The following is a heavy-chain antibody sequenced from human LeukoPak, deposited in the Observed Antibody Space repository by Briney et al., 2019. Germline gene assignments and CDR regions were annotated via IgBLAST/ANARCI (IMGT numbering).Heavy chain of an antibody. CDR3: AKGGYNMDV. V-gene: IGHV3-23*01. CDR2: ISGSGGET. CDR1: GFTFSSYA. Sequence: PGGSLKLSCAASGFTFSSYAMNWVRQAPGKGLEWVSSISGSGGETYYADSVKGRFTISRANSRSTLSLQMNSLRTEDTAVYYCAKGGYNMDVWGKGTTVTVSS. D-gene: IGHD6-13*01. J-gene: IGHJ6*03.